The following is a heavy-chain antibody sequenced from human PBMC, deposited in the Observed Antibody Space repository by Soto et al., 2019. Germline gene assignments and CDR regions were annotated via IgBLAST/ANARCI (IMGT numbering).Heavy chain of an antibody. CDR2: ITASNGNT. J-gene: IGHJ6*02. CDR3: ARGASCSSTSCYDNFHYGLAV. Sequence: ASVKVSCKASGYTFTNYGITWVRQAPGQGLEWMGWITASNGNTNYAREIQGRLTLTRDTSTNTASMELRSLRSDDTAVYYCARGASCSSTSCYDNFHYGLAVWGQGTTVTVSS. CDR1: GYTFTNYG. D-gene: IGHD2-2*01. V-gene: IGHV1-18*01.